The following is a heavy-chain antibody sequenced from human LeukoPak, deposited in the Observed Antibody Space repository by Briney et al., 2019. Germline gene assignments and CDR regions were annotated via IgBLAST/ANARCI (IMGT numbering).Heavy chain of an antibody. Sequence: PSETLSLTCTVSGYSISSGYYWGWIRQPPGEGLEWIGSIYHSGSTYYNPSLKSRVTISVDTSKNQFSLKLSSVTAADTAVYYCARGKRRYYYDSSGYRLNYFDYWGQGTLVTVSS. CDR3: ARGKRRYYYDSSGYRLNYFDY. CDR1: GYSISSGYY. V-gene: IGHV4-38-2*02. CDR2: IYHSGST. D-gene: IGHD3-22*01. J-gene: IGHJ4*02.